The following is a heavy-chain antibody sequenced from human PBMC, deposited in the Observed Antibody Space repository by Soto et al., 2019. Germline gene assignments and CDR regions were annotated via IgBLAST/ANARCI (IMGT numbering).Heavy chain of an antibody. CDR1: GYTFSSYA. CDR3: ARGTIPSNYYYYYAMDV. Sequence: QVQLVQSGAEVKKPGSSVKVSCKASGYTFSSYAISWVRQAPGQGLEWMGGIIPIFSTTNYAQKFQGRVTITADESTSTAYMELRSLRSEDTAVYYWARGTIPSNYYYYYAMDVWGQGTTVTVSS. J-gene: IGHJ6*02. V-gene: IGHV1-69*01. D-gene: IGHD1-1*01. CDR2: IIPIFSTT.